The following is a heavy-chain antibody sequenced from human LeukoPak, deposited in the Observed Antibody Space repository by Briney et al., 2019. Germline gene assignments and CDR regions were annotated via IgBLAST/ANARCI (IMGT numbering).Heavy chain of an antibody. D-gene: IGHD1-26*01. Sequence: PGGSLRLSCAASGFTFSSYAMSWVRQAPGRGLKWVSSISGSGGATYYADSVKGRFTISRDNSNKTLYLQMSSLSAGDTAVYYCAKPGVGPTPLLTPHDYWGQGTLVTVSS. CDR2: ISGSGGAT. CDR1: GFTFSSYA. V-gene: IGHV3-23*01. CDR3: AKPGVGPTPLLTPHDY. J-gene: IGHJ4*02.